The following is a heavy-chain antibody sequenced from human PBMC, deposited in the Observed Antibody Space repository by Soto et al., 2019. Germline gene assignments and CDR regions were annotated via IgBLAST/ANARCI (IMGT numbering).Heavy chain of an antibody. CDR2: IFYSGST. CDR1: GGSVSSGSYY. V-gene: IGHV4-61*01. Sequence: PSETLSLTRTVSGGSVSSGSYYWIWIRQPPGKGLEWIGSIFYSGSTIYNPSLKSRVTISVDTSKNQFSLTLTSVTAADTAVYYCARHEDVDTAFDYWGLGTLVTVPS. D-gene: IGHD5-18*01. CDR3: ARHEDVDTAFDY. J-gene: IGHJ4*02.